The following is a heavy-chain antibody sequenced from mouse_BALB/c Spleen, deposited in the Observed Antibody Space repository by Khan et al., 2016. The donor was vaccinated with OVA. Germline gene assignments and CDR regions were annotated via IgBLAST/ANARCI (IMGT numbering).Heavy chain of an antibody. J-gene: IGHJ3*01. CDR2: IYPGSGYT. Sequence: QVQLQQSGPELVKPGASVKMSCKASGYTFTDFLISWVKQRKGQGLEWIGEIYPGSGYTYYNEKFKGKATLTSDKSSNTAYMQLSNLTSEDSAVYLCARAVYGGFAFWGQWTLVTVSS. V-gene: IGHV1-81*01. CDR3: ARAVYGGFAF. CDR1: GYTFTDFL. D-gene: IGHD1-1*01.